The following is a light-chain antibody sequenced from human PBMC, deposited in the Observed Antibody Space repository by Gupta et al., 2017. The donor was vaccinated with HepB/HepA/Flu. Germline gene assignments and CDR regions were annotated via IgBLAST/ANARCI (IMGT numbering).Light chain of an antibody. CDR2: DVS. CDR1: SSDVGGYNY. V-gene: IGLV2-11*01. J-gene: IGLJ2*01. CDR3: CSYAGSYTFYVV. Sequence: QSALTQPRPVSGSPGQSVTISCTGTSSDVGGYNYVSWYQQHPGKAPKLMIYDVSKRPSGVPDRFSGSKSGNTASLTISGLQAEDEADYYCCSYAGSYTFYVVFGGGTKLTVL.